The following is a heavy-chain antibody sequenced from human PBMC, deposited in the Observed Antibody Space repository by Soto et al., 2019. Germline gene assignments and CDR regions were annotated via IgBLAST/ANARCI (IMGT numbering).Heavy chain of an antibody. Sequence: SETLSLTCSVSGDSISSRVWWTWVRQPPGKGLEWIGEVFHTGNTNYNPSLKSRVTMSVDKSTNEFSLKVTSVTAADTAIYYCARKAWVRFDYWGQGALVTV. CDR1: GDSISSRVW. J-gene: IGHJ4*02. CDR2: VFHTGNT. V-gene: IGHV4-4*02. D-gene: IGHD7-27*01. CDR3: ARKAWVRFDY.